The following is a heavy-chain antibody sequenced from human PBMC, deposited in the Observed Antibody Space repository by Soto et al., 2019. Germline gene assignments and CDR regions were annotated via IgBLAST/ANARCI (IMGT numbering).Heavy chain of an antibody. D-gene: IGHD3-16*02. CDR3: YIWGSYSLRRFDY. CDR2: INHSGST. J-gene: IGHJ4*02. CDR1: GGSFSGYY. V-gene: IGHV4-34*01. Sequence: PSETLSLTCAVYGGSFSGYYWSWIRQPPGKGLEWIGEINHSGSTNYNPSLKSRVTISVDTSKNQFSLKLSSVTAADTAVYYCYIWGSYSLRRFDYWGQGTLVTVSS.